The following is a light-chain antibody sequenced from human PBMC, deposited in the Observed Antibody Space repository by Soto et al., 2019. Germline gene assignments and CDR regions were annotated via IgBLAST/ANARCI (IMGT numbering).Light chain of an antibody. V-gene: IGKV3-20*01. CDR3: QQYGSSRLT. Sequence: IVLTQSPGTLSLSPGGRASLSCRASQSVSDNQLAWYQQKPGQAPRLLIYGASSRATGIPDRFSGSGSGTDFTLTISRLEPEDFAVYYCQQYGSSRLTFGGGTKVDIK. CDR2: GAS. CDR1: QSVSDNQ. J-gene: IGKJ4*01.